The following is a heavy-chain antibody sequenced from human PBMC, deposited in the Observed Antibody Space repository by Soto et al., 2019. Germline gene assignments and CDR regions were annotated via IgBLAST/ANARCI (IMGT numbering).Heavy chain of an antibody. CDR1: GVSISSYY. V-gene: IGHV4-59*01. CDR3: ARGRPLELYDY. J-gene: IGHJ4*02. Sequence: QVQLQESGPGLVKPSETLSLTCTVSGVSISSYYWSWIRQPPGKGLEWIGYIYYSGSTNYNPSLKSRVTISVDTSKNQFSLRLSSMTTADTAMYYCARGRPLELYDYWGQGALVTVSS. CDR2: IYYSGST. D-gene: IGHD1-26*01.